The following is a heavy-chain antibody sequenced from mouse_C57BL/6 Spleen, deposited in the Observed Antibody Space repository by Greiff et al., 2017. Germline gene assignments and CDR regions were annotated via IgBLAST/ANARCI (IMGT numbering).Heavy chain of an antibody. V-gene: IGHV1-77*01. J-gene: IGHJ2*01. CDR2: IGTGSGNT. Sequence: VKLMESGAELVKPGASVKISCKASGYTFTDYYINWVKQRPGQGLEWSGKIGTGSGNTYYNEKFKGNATLTADKTSSTAYMQLSSLTSEDASVYFCARFLYYFDYWGQGTTLTVSS. CDR3: ARFLYYFDY. CDR1: GYTFTDYY.